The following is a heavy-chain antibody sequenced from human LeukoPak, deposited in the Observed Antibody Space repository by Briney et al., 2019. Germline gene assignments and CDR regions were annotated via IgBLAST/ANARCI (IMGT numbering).Heavy chain of an antibody. CDR3: AGRYSGYDDPEY. Sequence: SVKVSCKASGGTFSSYAISWVRQAPGQGLEGMGGIIPIFGTANYAQKFQGRVTITADESTSTAYMELSSLRSEDTAVYYCAGRYSGYDDPEYWGQGTLVTVSS. D-gene: IGHD5-12*01. V-gene: IGHV1-69*13. CDR1: GGTFSSYA. CDR2: IIPIFGTA. J-gene: IGHJ4*02.